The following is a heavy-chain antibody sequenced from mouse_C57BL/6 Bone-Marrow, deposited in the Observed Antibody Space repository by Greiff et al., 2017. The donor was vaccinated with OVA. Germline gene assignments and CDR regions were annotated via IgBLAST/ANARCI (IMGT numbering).Heavy chain of an antibody. CDR2: IYPRSGNT. Sequence: QVQLQQSGAELARPGASVKLSCKASGYTFTSYGISWVKQRTGQGLEWIGAIYPRSGNTYYNEKFKGKATLTADKSSSTAYMELRSLTSEDSAVYFCARSPYYYGSSIDYWGQGTTLTVSS. J-gene: IGHJ2*01. CDR1: GYTFTSYG. D-gene: IGHD1-1*01. V-gene: IGHV1-81*01. CDR3: ARSPYYYGSSIDY.